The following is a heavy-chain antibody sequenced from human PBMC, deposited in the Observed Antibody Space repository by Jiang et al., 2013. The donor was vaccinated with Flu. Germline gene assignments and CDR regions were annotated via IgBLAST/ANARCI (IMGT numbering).Heavy chain of an antibody. V-gene: IGHV1-69*01. D-gene: IGHD3-10*01. CDR2: IIPIFGTA. Sequence: SSVKVSCKASGGTFSSYAISWVRQAPGQGLEWMGGIIPIFGTANYAQKFQGRVTITADESTSTAYMELSSLRSDDTAVYYCARDGYSLDGSGSYYELRPRFDYWGQGTLVTVSS. CDR3: ARDGYSLDGSGSYYELRPRFDY. J-gene: IGHJ4*02. CDR1: GGTFSSYA.